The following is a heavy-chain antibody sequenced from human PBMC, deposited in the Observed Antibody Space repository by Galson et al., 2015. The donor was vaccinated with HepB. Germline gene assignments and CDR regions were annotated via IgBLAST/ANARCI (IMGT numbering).Heavy chain of an antibody. CDR2: INAGNGNT. V-gene: IGHV1-3*01. CDR1: GYRFSSYA. CDR3: ARYVNVYSMGV. J-gene: IGHJ6*02. Sequence: SVKVSCKASGYRFSSYAIYWVRQAPGQRLEWMGRINAGNGNTKYSQKFQGRVTITRDTSASTTFMELSSLRSEDTAVYYCARYVNVYSMGVGGQGTTVTVSS. D-gene: IGHD1-1*01.